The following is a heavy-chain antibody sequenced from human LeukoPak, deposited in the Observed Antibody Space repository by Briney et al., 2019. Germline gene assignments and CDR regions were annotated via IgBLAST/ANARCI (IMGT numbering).Heavy chain of an antibody. CDR1: GFTFNNYA. CDR3: AKDRYMYAYSYYGVGV. V-gene: IGHV3-23*01. D-gene: IGHD2-8*01. CDR2: NTGSGDST. J-gene: IGHJ6*02. Sequence: GGSLRLSCAASGFTFNNYAMSWVRQAPGKGLEWVSVNTGSGDSTHYADSVKGRFTISRDNSKNTLYLQMDSLRAEDTAVYYYAKDRYMYAYSYYGVGVWGQRTTVTVSS.